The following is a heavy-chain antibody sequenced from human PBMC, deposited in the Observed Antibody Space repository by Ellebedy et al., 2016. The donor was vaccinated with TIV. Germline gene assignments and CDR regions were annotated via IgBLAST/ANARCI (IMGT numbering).Heavy chain of an antibody. D-gene: IGHD4-23*01. CDR1: GGSISLHF. J-gene: IGHJ6*02. CDR2: IYYSGST. Sequence: SETLSLXCTVSGGSISLHFWSWIRQTPGRGLQWIGYIYYSGSTSYNPSLKSRVTISVDTSKSQFSLKLNSVTAADTAVYYCARVGGNAAAGTGGMDVWGQGTTVTVSS. CDR3: ARVGGNAAAGTGGMDV. V-gene: IGHV4-59*11.